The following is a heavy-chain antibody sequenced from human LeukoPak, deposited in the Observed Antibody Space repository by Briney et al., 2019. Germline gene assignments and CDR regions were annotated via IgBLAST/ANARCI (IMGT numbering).Heavy chain of an antibody. Sequence: PGGSLRLSCAASGFTFSDYYMSWIRQAPGKGLEWVSYISSSGSTIYYADSVKGRFTISRDNAKNSLYLQMNSLRAEDTAVYYCARANLGVGYCSSTSCRAGWFDPWGQGTLVTVSS. CDR3: ARANLGVGYCSSTSCRAGWFDP. V-gene: IGHV3-11*01. D-gene: IGHD2-2*01. J-gene: IGHJ5*02. CDR2: ISSSGSTI. CDR1: GFTFSDYY.